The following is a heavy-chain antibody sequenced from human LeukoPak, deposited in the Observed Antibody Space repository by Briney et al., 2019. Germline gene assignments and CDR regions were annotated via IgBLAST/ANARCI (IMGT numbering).Heavy chain of an antibody. Sequence: PGGSLRLSCAASGFTFSSYAMHWVRQAPGKGLEWVAVISYDGSNKYYADSVKGRFTISRDNSKNTLYLQMNSLRAEDTAVYYCAREVGDGYERVNYFDYWGQGTLVTVSS. CDR2: ISYDGSNK. J-gene: IGHJ4*02. CDR3: AREVGDGYERVNYFDY. CDR1: GFTFSSYA. V-gene: IGHV3-30*01. D-gene: IGHD5-24*01.